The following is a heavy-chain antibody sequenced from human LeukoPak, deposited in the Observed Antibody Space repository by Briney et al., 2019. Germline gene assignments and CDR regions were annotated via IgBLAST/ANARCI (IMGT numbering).Heavy chain of an antibody. D-gene: IGHD5-24*01. CDR2: INHSGST. CDR3: ASWTRWLHSDAFDI. J-gene: IGHJ3*02. Sequence: SETLSLTCAVYGGSFSGYYWSWIRQPPGKGLEWIGEINHSGSTNYNPSLKSRVTISVDTSKNQFSLKLSSVTAADTAVYYCASWTRWLHSDAFDIWGQGTMVTVSS. CDR1: GGSFSGYY. V-gene: IGHV4-34*01.